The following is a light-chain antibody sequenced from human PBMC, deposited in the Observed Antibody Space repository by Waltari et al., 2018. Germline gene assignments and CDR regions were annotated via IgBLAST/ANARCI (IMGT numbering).Light chain of an antibody. Sequence: EIVFTQSPGTLSLSPGERATLSFRASQTVRTTYLAWYQQKPGQAPTLLIYGTSSRATGIPDRFSGSGSGTDFSLTISSLEPEDFAVYYCQQYDISPLTFGXGXXXE. V-gene: IGKV3-20*01. CDR2: GTS. J-gene: IGKJ4*01. CDR1: QTVRTTY. CDR3: QQYDISPLT.